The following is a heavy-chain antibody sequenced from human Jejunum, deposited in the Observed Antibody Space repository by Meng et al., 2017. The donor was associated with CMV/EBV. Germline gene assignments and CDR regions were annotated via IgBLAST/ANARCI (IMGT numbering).Heavy chain of an antibody. Sequence: FTVSDYAMTGVRQAPGKGLEWVSGFGANGDYINYADSVKGRFTISRDNSKNTMYLEMNSLRAEDTALYYCAKVSTFAYGPGSYFDHWGQGTLVTVSS. CDR1: FTVSDYA. CDR3: AKVSTFAYGPGSYFDH. V-gene: IGHV3-23*01. CDR2: FGANGDYI. J-gene: IGHJ4*02. D-gene: IGHD3-10*01.